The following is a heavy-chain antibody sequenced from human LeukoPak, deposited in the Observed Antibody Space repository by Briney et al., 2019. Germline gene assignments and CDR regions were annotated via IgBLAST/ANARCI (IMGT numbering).Heavy chain of an antibody. J-gene: IGHJ4*02. V-gene: IGHV3-48*01. CDR1: GFTFGSYS. D-gene: IGHD1-26*01. CDR3: AKSYSGSYSRSYFDY. CDR2: ISSSSSTI. Sequence: GGSLRLSCAASGFTFGSYSMNWVRQAPGKGLEWVSYISSSSSTIYYADSVKGRFTISRDNAKSSLYLQMNSLRAEDTAVYYCAKSYSGSYSRSYFDYWGQGTLVTVSS.